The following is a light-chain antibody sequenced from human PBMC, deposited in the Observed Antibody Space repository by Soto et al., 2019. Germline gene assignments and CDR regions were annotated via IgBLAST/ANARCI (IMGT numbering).Light chain of an antibody. V-gene: IGKV1-9*01. J-gene: IGKJ2*01. CDR3: QQLSTYPHT. CDR1: QDVMNS. Sequence: IQVTQSPSILSASVGDRVTITCRTSQDVMNSFAWYQQKTGEAPRLLIYSISSLKNGVPSRFSGSGSGAEFTLTISSLQPEDFATYFCQQLSTYPHTFGLGTQLQI. CDR2: SIS.